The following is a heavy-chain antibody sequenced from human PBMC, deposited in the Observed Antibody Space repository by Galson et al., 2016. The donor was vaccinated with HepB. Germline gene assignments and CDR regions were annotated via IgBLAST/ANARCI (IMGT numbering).Heavy chain of an antibody. CDR2: IWYDGSKK. CDR1: GFTFSSYG. D-gene: IGHD4-17*01. V-gene: IGHV3-33*01. J-gene: IGHJ4*02. Sequence: SLRLSCAASGFTFSSYGIHWVRQAPGKGLEWVAFIWYDGSKKDYADSVKGRFTISRDNSKNTLYLQINSLRVEDTAIYYCARDWYGDYAKFDQWGQGSLVTVSS. CDR3: ARDWYGDYAKFDQ.